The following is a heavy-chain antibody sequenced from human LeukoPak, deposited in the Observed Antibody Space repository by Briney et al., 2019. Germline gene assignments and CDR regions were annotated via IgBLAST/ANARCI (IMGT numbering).Heavy chain of an antibody. CDR2: IGTAGDT. CDR3: VRDLGNNWFDP. J-gene: IGHJ5*02. D-gene: IGHD1-26*01. Sequence: PGGSLRLSCAASGFTFSSYDMHWVRQATGKGLEWVSAIGTAGDTYYPGSVKGRFTISRENAKNSLYLQMNSLRAGDTAVYYCVRDLGNNWFDPWGQGTLVTVSP. CDR1: GFTFSSYD. V-gene: IGHV3-13*01.